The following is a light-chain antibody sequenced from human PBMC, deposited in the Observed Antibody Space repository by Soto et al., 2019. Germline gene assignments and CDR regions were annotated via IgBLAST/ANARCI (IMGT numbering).Light chain of an antibody. CDR3: EQSDNLPT. CDR2: DAS. CDR1: QNTNNY. J-gene: IGKJ5*01. Sequence: DIQASPHPNSLSASVGDRVTITCQASQNTNNYLNWYQQKPGRAPKLLIYDASNLEAGVPSRFRGSGSGTDFTFTICRLQPEDIPTYSSEQSDNLPTFSQQIRLEI. V-gene: IGKV1-33*01.